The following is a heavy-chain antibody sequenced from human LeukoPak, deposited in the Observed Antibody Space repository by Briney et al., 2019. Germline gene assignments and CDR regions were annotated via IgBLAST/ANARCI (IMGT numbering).Heavy chain of an antibody. J-gene: IGHJ4*02. Sequence: ASVTVSCKASGYTFTSYGISWVRQAPGQGLEWMGWISAYNGNTNYAQKRQGRVIITTDTSTSTAYMELSRLTSDDTAVYYCAKDRYTYGEIGFWGQGTLVTVSS. V-gene: IGHV1-18*01. CDR1: GYTFTSYG. CDR3: AKDRYTYGEIGF. CDR2: ISAYNGNT. D-gene: IGHD1-1*01.